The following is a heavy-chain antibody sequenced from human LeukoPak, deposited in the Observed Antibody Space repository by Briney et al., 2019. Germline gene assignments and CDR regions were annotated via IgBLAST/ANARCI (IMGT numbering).Heavy chain of an antibody. CDR2: IYYSGST. CDR1: GGSISSYY. V-gene: IGHV4-59*01. Sequence: PSEPLSLTCTVSGGSISSYYWSWIRQPPGKGLEWIGYIYYSGSTNYNPSLKSRVTISVDTSKNQFSLKLSSVTAADTAVYYCARAPRYSYGLLGWFDPWGQGTLVTVSS. CDR3: ARAPRYSYGLLGWFDP. J-gene: IGHJ5*02. D-gene: IGHD5-18*01.